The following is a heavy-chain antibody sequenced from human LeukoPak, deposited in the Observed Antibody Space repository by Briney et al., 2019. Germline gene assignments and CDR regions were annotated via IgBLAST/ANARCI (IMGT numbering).Heavy chain of an antibody. V-gene: IGHV4-39*07. CDR2: IYYNGST. Sequence: KPSETLSLTCTVSGGSISSSSYYWGWIHQPPGKGLEWIGSIYYNGSTKYNPSLKSRVTISVDTSKNHFSLRLSSVTAADTAVYYCARAGYTSGWYGGNYYFDYWGQGTLVSVSS. D-gene: IGHD6-19*01. CDR1: GGSISSSSYY. CDR3: ARAGYTSGWYGGNYYFDY. J-gene: IGHJ4*02.